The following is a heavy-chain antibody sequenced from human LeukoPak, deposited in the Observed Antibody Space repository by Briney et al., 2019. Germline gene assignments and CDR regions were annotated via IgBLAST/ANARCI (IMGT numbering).Heavy chain of an antibody. CDR2: ISYDGSNK. V-gene: IGHV3-30-3*01. D-gene: IGHD1-26*01. CDR1: GFTFSSYA. CDR3: ARAKTYSGSYNDAFDI. J-gene: IGHJ3*02. Sequence: GGSLRLSCAASGFTFSSYAMHWVRQAPGKGLEWVAVISYDGSNKYYADSVKGRFTISRDNAKNSLYLQMNSLRAEDTAVYYCARAKTYSGSYNDAFDIWGQGTMVTVSS.